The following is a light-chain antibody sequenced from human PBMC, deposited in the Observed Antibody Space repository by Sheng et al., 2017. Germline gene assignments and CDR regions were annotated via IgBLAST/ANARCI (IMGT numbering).Light chain of an antibody. CDR2: EDD. Sequence: NFMLTQPHSVSESPGKKVTISCTRSSGSIANNYVQWYQQRPGSSPTTVIYEDDQRPSGVPDRFSGSIDSSSNSASLTISGLKTEDEADYYCQSYDAGNPVIFGGGTRLTVL. CDR1: SGSIANNY. CDR3: QSYDAGNPVI. J-gene: IGLJ2*01. V-gene: IGLV6-57*01.